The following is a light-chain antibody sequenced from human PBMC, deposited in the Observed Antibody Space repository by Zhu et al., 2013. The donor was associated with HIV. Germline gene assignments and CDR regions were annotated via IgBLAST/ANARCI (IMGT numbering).Light chain of an antibody. J-gene: IGKJ1*01. CDR2: GAS. CDR3: QHRSTWPPWT. CDR1: QGVSSN. V-gene: IGKV3D-11*03. Sequence: EIVMTQSPATLSASPGERATLSCTASQGVSSNLAWYQQKPAQAPRLLIYGASTRATGVPARFSASGSGTDFTLTISSLEPEDFAVYFCQHRSTWPPWTFGQGTRVDIK.